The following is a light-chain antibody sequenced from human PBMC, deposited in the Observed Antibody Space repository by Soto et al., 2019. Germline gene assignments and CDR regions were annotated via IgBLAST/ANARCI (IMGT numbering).Light chain of an antibody. CDR1: QSISSN. CDR2: GAS. Sequence: IVMTQSPATLSVSPGDRAPLSCRASQSISSNLAWYQQKPGQAPRLLIYGASTRATDMPGTFSGRGSGTEFTLTISSLQSEDFAVYYCQQYKNWPRTFGQGTKVDIK. CDR3: QQYKNWPRT. J-gene: IGKJ1*01. V-gene: IGKV3-15*01.